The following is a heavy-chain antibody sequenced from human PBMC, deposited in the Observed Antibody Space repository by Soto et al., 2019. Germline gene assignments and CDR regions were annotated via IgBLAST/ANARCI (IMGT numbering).Heavy chain of an antibody. J-gene: IGHJ6*02. D-gene: IGHD2-15*01. V-gene: IGHV1-18*04. CDR2: ISGKNGNT. Sequence: QVQLVQSGVEVKKPGASVKVSCKASGYTFISHGISWVRQAPGQGLEWMGWISGKNGNTNYAQKLQGRVTLTTDTTTSTAYMELRSLRSDDTAVYYCARLSSAIVVVPDYGMDVWGQGTMVTVSS. CDR3: ARLSSAIVVVPDYGMDV. CDR1: GYTFISHG.